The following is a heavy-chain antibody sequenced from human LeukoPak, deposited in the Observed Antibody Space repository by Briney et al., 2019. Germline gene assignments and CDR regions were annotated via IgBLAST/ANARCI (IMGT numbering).Heavy chain of an antibody. CDR1: GGSISSGGYY. J-gene: IGHJ5*02. V-gene: IGHV4-31*01. D-gene: IGHD3-10*01. Sequence: SETLSLTCTVSGGSISSGGYYWPWIRQHRGKGVEWIGYIYYSGSTYYSPSLKSLVTISLDTSKNQFSLNLSSVTAADTAVYYCAAYGLGSSRRFDPWGQGTLVTVSS. CDR3: AAYGLGSSRRFDP. CDR2: IYYSGST.